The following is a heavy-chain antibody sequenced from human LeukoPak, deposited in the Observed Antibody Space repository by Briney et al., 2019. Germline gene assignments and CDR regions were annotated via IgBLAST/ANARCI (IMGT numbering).Heavy chain of an antibody. V-gene: IGHV5-51*01. Sequence: GEPLKSSGQRPGYSFTSYLIGWVGQLPGKGLGWMGIIYPGDSDTRYSPYFQGQVTISADKSISTAYLQWSSLKASDTAMYYCARRTDAFDIWGQGTMVTVSS. J-gene: IGHJ3*02. CDR2: IYPGDSDT. CDR3: ARRTDAFDI. CDR1: GYSFTSYL.